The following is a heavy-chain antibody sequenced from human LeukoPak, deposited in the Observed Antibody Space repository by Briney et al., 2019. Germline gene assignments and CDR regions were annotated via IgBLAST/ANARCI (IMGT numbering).Heavy chain of an antibody. CDR1: GFTFSDYE. CDR3: ARDSYSSSST. CDR2: ISSRGGTM. Sequence: GGSLRLSCAASGFTFSDYEMDWVRQAPGKGLEWISYISSRGGTMYYADSVKGRFTISRDNAKNSLYLQMNSLRAEDTAVYYCARDSYSSSSTWGQGTLVTVSS. D-gene: IGHD6-6*01. V-gene: IGHV3-48*03. J-gene: IGHJ5*02.